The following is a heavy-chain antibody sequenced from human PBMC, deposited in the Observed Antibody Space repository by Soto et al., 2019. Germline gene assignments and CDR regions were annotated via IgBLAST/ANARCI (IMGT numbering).Heavy chain of an antibody. V-gene: IGHV4-31*03. CDR1: GASISSAAYY. CDR3: ARGPCPFWSSYRFSCFES. D-gene: IGHD3-3*01. CDR2: ISYSGTS. J-gene: IGHJ4*02. Sequence: SETLSLTCTVSGASISSAAYYWSWVRQRPGEGLEWIGFISYSGTSYHSPSLKSRLLLSVDTSKNQFSLELSFVTDADTAVYYCARGPCPFWSSYRFSCFESWGQGTLVTVSS.